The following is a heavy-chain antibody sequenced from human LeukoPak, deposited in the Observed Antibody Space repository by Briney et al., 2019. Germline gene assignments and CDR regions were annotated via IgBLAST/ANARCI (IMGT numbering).Heavy chain of an antibody. CDR1: GFTFSSYS. V-gene: IGHV3-21*01. J-gene: IGHJ2*01. CDR3: AREGVPAYWCFDL. CDR2: LSSSSGYI. D-gene: IGHD3-10*01. Sequence: GGSLRLSCAASGFTFSSYSMNWVRQTPGKGLEWVSSLSSSSGYIYYADSVKGRFTISRDNAANSLFLQMNSLRAEDTAVYYCAREGVPAYWCFDLWGRGTLVTVSS.